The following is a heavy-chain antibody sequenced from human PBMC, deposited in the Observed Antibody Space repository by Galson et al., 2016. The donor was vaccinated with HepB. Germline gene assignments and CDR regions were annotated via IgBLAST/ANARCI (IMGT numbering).Heavy chain of an antibody. CDR1: GDSFISGSNC. D-gene: IGHD6-25*01. CDR3: ARYRSAHETFDT. Sequence: TLSLTCSVSGDSFISGSNCWSWIRQPPGEGPEWIGSVYNSGSTLYNPSLENRVAMSVDGAKKEFTLKMYSVTAADTAVYYCARYRSAHETFDTWGQGTLVAVSS. J-gene: IGHJ4*02. V-gene: IGHV4-30-2*01. CDR2: VYNSGST.